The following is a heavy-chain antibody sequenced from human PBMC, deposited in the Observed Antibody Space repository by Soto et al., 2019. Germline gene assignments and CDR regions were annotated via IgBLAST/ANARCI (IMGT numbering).Heavy chain of an antibody. Sequence: QVQLVQSGAEVKKPGASVEVSCKASGYTFTNYGISWVRQAPGQGLEWMGWISGYNGNTNYAPRLQGRVAMTTDTSKSTAYMELRSLRSDDTAVYYCARGNYFDSSGPFDYWGQGTPVTVSS. V-gene: IGHV1-18*01. CDR1: GYTFTNYG. CDR2: ISGYNGNT. CDR3: ARGNYFDSSGPFDY. J-gene: IGHJ4*02. D-gene: IGHD3-22*01.